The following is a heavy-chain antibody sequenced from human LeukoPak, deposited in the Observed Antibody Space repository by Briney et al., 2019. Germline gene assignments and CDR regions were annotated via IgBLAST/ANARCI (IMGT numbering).Heavy chain of an antibody. V-gene: IGHV4-59*08. Sequence: KSSETLSLTCTVSGGTISSYYWSWIRQPPGKGLEWIGYINYSGSTNYNPSLKSRVTMSVVTSKNQFSLKLSSVTAADTAVYYCARHRYDYDSSGYFDYWGQGTQVTVSS. CDR2: INYSGST. CDR1: GGTISSYY. J-gene: IGHJ4*02. D-gene: IGHD3-22*01. CDR3: ARHRYDYDSSGYFDY.